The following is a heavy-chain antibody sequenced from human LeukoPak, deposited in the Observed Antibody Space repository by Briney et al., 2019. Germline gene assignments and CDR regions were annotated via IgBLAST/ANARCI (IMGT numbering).Heavy chain of an antibody. V-gene: IGHV3-21*01. CDR3: ARDDVDCSGGSCYVDY. CDR2: ISSSSSYI. Sequence: PGGSLRLSCAASGFTFSSYSMNWVRQAPGKGLEWVSSISSSSSYIYYADSVKGRFTISRDNAKNSLYLQMNSLRAEDTAVYYCARDDVDCSGGSCYVDYWGQGTLVTVSS. D-gene: IGHD2-15*01. CDR1: GFTFSSYS. J-gene: IGHJ4*02.